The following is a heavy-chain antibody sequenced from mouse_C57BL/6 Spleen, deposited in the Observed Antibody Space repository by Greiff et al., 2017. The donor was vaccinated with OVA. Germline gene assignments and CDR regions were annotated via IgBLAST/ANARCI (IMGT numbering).Heavy chain of an antibody. Sequence: VQLQQSGPELVKPGASVKISCKASGYTFTDYYMNWVKQSHGKSLEWIGDINPNNGGTSYNQKFKGKATLTVDKSSSTAYMELRSLTSEDSAVYYCARGAGTGYYFDYWGQGTTLTVSS. CDR2: INPNNGGT. J-gene: IGHJ2*01. CDR3: ARGAGTGYYFDY. CDR1: GYTFTDYY. D-gene: IGHD4-1*01. V-gene: IGHV1-26*01.